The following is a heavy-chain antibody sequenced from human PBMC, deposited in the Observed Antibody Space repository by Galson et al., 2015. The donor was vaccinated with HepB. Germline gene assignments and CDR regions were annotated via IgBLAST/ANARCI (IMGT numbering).Heavy chain of an antibody. CDR2: IYWDDDK. CDR1: GFSLSTSGVG. D-gene: IGHD5-24*01. J-gene: IGHJ3*02. Sequence: PALVKPTQTLTLTCTFSGFSLSTSGVGVGWIRQPPGKALEWLALIYWDDDKRYSPSLKSRLTITKDTSKNQVVLTMTNMDPVDTATYYCAHRRRRWLQRGGMGDAFDIWGQGTMVTVSS. CDR3: AHRRRRWLQRGGMGDAFDI. V-gene: IGHV2-5*02.